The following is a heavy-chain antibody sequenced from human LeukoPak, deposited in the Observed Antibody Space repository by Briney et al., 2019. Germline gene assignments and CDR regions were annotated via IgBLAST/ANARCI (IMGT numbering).Heavy chain of an antibody. J-gene: IGHJ4*02. CDR2: IISSSVI. D-gene: IGHD3-10*01. CDR1: GFTFSSYS. Sequence: AGSLTLACVVSGFTFSSYSIYWVRQAPGKVLEWISYIISSSVIDYADSVKGRFTVSRDNAKNSLILQMNGLTAEDTAVYYVARGAYSGRSCYFDSWGQGTLVTVSS. CDR3: ARGAYSGRSCYFDS. V-gene: IGHV3-48*01.